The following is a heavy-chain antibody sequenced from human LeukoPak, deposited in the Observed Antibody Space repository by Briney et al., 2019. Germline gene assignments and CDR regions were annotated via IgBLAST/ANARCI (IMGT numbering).Heavy chain of an antibody. Sequence: SETLSLTCTVSGGSISSGSYYWSWTRQPAGKGLEWIGRIYTSGSTNYNPSLKSRVTISVDTSKNQFSLKLSSVTAADTAVYYCAREIRAAASFDYWGQGTLVTVSS. CDR3: AREIRAAASFDY. J-gene: IGHJ4*02. V-gene: IGHV4-61*02. CDR2: IYTSGST. CDR1: GGSISSGSYY. D-gene: IGHD6-13*01.